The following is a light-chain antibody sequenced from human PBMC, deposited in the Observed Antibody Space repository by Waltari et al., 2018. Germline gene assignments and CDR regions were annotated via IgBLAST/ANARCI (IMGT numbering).Light chain of an antibody. CDR2: AAS. Sequence: DIQMTQSPSSLSASVGDTVTITCRASQSIGSFLNWHQQKPGKAPKLLIYAASTLESGVPSRFSGRESGTDFTLTITSLHPEDFATYYCQQSYNIPPSFGQGTKVEI. CDR3: QQSYNIPPS. V-gene: IGKV1-39*01. CDR1: QSIGSF. J-gene: IGKJ1*01.